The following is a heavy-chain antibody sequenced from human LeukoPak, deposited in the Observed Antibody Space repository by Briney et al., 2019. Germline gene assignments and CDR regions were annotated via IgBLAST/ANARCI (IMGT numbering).Heavy chain of an antibody. CDR1: GYTFTSYY. J-gene: IGHJ3*02. V-gene: IGHV1-46*01. D-gene: IGHD3-9*01. CDR3: AREEGYDILTGYYHHDAFDI. CDR2: INPSGGST. Sequence: ASVKVSCTASGYTFTSYYMHWVRQAPGQGLEWMGIINPSGGSTSYAQKFQGRVTMTRDTSTSTVYMELSSLRSEDTAVYYCAREEGYDILTGYYHHDAFDIWGQGTMVTVSS.